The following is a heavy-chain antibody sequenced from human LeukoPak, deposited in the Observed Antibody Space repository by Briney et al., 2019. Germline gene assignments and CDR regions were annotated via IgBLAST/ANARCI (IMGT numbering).Heavy chain of an antibody. CDR1: GYTLTELS. Sequence: ASVKVSCKVSGYTLTELSMHWVRKAPGKGLEWTGGFDPEDGETIYAQKFQGRVTMTEDTSTDTAYMELSSLRSEDTAVYYCATDRSGTHAFDIWGQGTMVTVSS. J-gene: IGHJ3*02. CDR3: ATDRSGTHAFDI. V-gene: IGHV1-24*01. CDR2: FDPEDGET. D-gene: IGHD6-19*01.